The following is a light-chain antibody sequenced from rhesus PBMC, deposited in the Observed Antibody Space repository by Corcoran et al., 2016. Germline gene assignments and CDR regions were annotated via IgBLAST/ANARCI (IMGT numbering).Light chain of an antibody. Sequence: GDRVTITCQASQGISNWLAWHQQKPGKAPKLLIYAASSLQSGVPSRLSGNGSGTEFTLPISTLQPEGFATYYCPQHTSNPFSFGQVAKVGVK. CDR1: QGISNW. V-gene: IGKV1-33*02. J-gene: IGKJ2*01. CDR2: AAS. CDR3: PQHTSNPFS.